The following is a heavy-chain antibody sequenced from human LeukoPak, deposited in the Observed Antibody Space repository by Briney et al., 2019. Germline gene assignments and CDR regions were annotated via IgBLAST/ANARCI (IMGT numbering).Heavy chain of an antibody. V-gene: IGHV3-21*01. CDR1: EFTFSTYS. Sequence: GGSLRLSCAASEFTFSTYSMNWVRQAPGKGLEWVSIISGGSSDIHYADSVKGRFTISRDNAKNSLYLQMNSLRVEDTAVYYCARGATMATHHLDYWGQGTLVTVSS. J-gene: IGHJ4*02. CDR2: ISGGSSDI. D-gene: IGHD4-23*01. CDR3: ARGATMATHHLDY.